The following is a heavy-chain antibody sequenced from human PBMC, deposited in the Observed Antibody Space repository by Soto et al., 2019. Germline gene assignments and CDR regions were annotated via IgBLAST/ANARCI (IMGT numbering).Heavy chain of an antibody. CDR1: GYTFTDYD. J-gene: IGHJ5*02. CDR2: MNPNSGNT. D-gene: IGHD1-1*01. V-gene: IGHV1-8*01. Sequence: QVQLVQSWAEVKKPGASVKVSCKASGYTFTDYDINWVRQAAGQGLEWMGWMNPNSGNTGYAQKFQGRITISRDTSISTAYMELSSLTSDDTAMYYCARNPATTGTFDPLGRGTLVTVSS. CDR3: ARNPATTGTFDP.